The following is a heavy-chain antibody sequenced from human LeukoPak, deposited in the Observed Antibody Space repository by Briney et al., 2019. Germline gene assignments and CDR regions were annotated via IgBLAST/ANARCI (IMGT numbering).Heavy chain of an antibody. D-gene: IGHD1-7*01. CDR3: ARNLPLIAFDI. V-gene: IGHV4-30-4*08. J-gene: IGHJ3*02. CDR1: GGSISSGDYY. CDR2: IYYSGST. Sequence: SETLSLTCTVSGGSISSGDYYWRWIRQPPGKGLEWIGYIYYSGSTYYNPSLKSRVTISVDTSKNQFSLKLSSVTAADTAVYYCARNLPLIAFDIWGQGTMVTVSS.